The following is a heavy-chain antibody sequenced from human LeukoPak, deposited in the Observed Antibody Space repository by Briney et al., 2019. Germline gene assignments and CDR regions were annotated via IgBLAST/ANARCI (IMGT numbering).Heavy chain of an antibody. Sequence: GGSLRLSCAASGFTFGSYSMNWVRQAPGKGLEWVSSISSSSSYIYYADSVKGRFTISRDNAKNSLYLQMNSLRAEDTAVYYCARDRLQGYFDYWGQGTLVTVSS. CDR1: GFTFGSYS. CDR2: ISSSSSYI. D-gene: IGHD6-6*01. V-gene: IGHV3-21*01. CDR3: ARDRLQGYFDY. J-gene: IGHJ4*02.